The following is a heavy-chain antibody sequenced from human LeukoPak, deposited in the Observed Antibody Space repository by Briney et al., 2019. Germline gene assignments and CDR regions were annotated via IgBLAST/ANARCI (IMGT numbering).Heavy chain of an antibody. CDR3: ARGLPGYSGGDDAFDI. CDR2: IYYSGGT. J-gene: IGHJ3*02. D-gene: IGHD6-19*01. V-gene: IGHV4-59*01. Sequence: PSETLSLTCTVSGGSITSYYWSWFRQPPGKGLEYIEYIYYSGGTNYSPSLKSRVTISLDTSKNQFSLMLTSVTAADTAVYYCARGLPGYSGGDDAFDIWGQGTVVIVS. CDR1: GGSITSYY.